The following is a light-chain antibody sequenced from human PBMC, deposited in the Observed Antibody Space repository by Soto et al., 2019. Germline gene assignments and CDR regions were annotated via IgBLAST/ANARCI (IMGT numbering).Light chain of an antibody. CDR3: CSYPGSNIHYV. CDR1: SSDVGSYNY. CDR2: DVS. V-gene: IGLV2-11*01. Sequence: QSALTQPRSVSGSPGQSVTISCFGTSSDVGSYNYVSWYQQHPGKAPQLMIYDVSKRPSGVPDRFSGSKSGNTASLTISGLQAEDEADYYCCSYPGSNIHYVFGLGSKLTVL. J-gene: IGLJ1*01.